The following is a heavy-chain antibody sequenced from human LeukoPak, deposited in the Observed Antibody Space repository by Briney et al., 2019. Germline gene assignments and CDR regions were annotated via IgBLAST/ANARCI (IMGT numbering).Heavy chain of an antibody. J-gene: IGHJ4*02. Sequence: SLKISCAASGFTFSSYAIHRVRQAPGKGLEWVAVLSYDGSNKYYADSVKGRFTISRDNSKDTLYLQMNSLRAEDTAVYYCARGQGDYWGQGTLVTVSS. V-gene: IGHV3-30*14. CDR3: ARGQGDY. CDR2: LSYDGSNK. CDR1: GFTFSSYA.